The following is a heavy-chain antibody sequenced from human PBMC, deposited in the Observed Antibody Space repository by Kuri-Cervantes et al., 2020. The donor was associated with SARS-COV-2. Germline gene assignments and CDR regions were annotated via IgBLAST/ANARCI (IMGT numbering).Heavy chain of an antibody. J-gene: IGHJ4*02. V-gene: IGHV3-23*01. CDR2: ISGSGGST. D-gene: IGHD6-13*01. CDR3: AKASVTAAAPFDY. CDR1: GFTVSSNY. Sequence: GGSLRLSCAASGFTVSSNYMSWVRQAPGKGLEWVSAISGSGGSTYYADSVKGRFTISRDNSKNTLYLQMNSLRAEDTAVYYCAKASVTAAAPFDYWGQGTLVTVSS.